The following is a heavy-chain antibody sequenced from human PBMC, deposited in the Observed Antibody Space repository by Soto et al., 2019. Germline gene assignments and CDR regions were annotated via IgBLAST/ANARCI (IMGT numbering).Heavy chain of an antibody. CDR1: GYTFTSYG. V-gene: IGHV1-18*01. D-gene: IGHD2-15*01. Sequence: QVQLVQSGAEVKKPGASVKVSCKASGYTFTSYGISWVRQAPGQGLEWMGWISAYNGNTNYAQKLQGRVTMTTDTHTSTAYMERRSLRSDDTAVYYGARVGPGYCSGGSCYWFDPWGQGTLVTVSS. CDR2: ISAYNGNT. J-gene: IGHJ5*02. CDR3: ARVGPGYCSGGSCYWFDP.